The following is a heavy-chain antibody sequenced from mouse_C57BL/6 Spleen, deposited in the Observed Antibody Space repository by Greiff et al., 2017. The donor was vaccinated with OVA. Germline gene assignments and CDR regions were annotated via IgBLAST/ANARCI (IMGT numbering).Heavy chain of an antibody. Sequence: EVQLMESGGDLVKPGGSLKLSCAASGFTFSSYGMSWVRQTPDKRLEWVATISSGGSYTYYPDSVKGRFTISRDNAKNTLYLQMSSLKSEDTAMYYCARHEGNAMDYWGQGTSVTVSS. J-gene: IGHJ4*01. CDR2: ISSGGSYT. V-gene: IGHV5-6*01. CDR3: ARHEGNAMDY. CDR1: GFTFSSYG.